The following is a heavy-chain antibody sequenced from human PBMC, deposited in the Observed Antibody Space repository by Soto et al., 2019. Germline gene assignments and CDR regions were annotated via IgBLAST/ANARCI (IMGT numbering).Heavy chain of an antibody. J-gene: IGHJ4*02. V-gene: IGHV3-33*01. CDR2: IWYDESNK. CDR1: GFTFSSYG. Sequence: GGSLRLSCAASGFTFSSYGMHWVRQAPGKGLEWVAVIWYDESNKYYADSVKGRFTISRDNSKNTLYLQMNSLRAEDTAVYYCARGADVRTYYDILTGYPYFDYWGQGTLVTVSS. CDR3: ARGADVRTYYDILTGYPYFDY. D-gene: IGHD3-9*01.